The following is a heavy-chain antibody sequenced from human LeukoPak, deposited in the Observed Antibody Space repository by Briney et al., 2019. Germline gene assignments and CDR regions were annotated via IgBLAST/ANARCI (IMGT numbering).Heavy chain of an antibody. D-gene: IGHD3-10*01. CDR1: GFTFSSYS. CDR3: ARSVPLVRGVSRNWFDP. V-gene: IGHV3-21*01. J-gene: IGHJ5*02. CDR2: ISSSSSYI. Sequence: GGSLRLSCAASGFTFSSYSMNWVRQAPGKGLEWVSSISSSSSYIYYADSVKGRFTISRDNAKNSLYLQMNSLRAEDTAVYYCARSVPLVRGVSRNWFDPWGQGTLVIVSS.